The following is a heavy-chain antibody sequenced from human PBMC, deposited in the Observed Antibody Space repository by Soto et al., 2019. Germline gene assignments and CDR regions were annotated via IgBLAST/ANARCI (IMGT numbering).Heavy chain of an antibody. CDR3: AKDLGVGATNDDSFDY. J-gene: IGHJ4*02. CDR1: GFTFSSYA. CDR2: ISGSGGST. V-gene: IGHV3-23*01. Sequence: EVQLLESGGGLVQPGGSLRLSCAASGFTFSSYAMSWVRQAPGKGLEWVSAISGSGGSTYYADSVKGRFTISRDNSKNTLYLQRNSLRAEDTAVYYCAKDLGVGATNDDSFDYWGQGTLVTVSS. D-gene: IGHD1-26*01.